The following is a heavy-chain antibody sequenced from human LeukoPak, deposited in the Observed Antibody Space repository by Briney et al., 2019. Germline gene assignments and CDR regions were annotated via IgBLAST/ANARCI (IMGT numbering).Heavy chain of an antibody. V-gene: IGHV3-21*01. D-gene: IGHD3-10*01. CDR3: ARAEGSGSSFDY. J-gene: IGHJ4*02. CDR2: ISSSSTYI. Sequence: PGGSLRLSCVASGFPFRSFSMNWVRQAPGKGLEWVSSISSSSTYIYYADSVKGRFTISRDNAKSSLYLQMNSLRVEDTAVYYCARAEGSGSSFDYWGQGTLVTVSS. CDR1: GFPFRSFS.